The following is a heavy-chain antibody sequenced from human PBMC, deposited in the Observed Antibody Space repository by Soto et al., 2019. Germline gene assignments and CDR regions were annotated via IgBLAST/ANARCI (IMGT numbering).Heavy chain of an antibody. CDR2: IWYDGSNK. V-gene: IGHV3-33*01. CDR1: GFTFSSYG. D-gene: IGHD3-3*01. J-gene: IGHJ6*02. CDR3: ARDPGDYDFWSGYYIYGMDV. Sequence: GGSLRLSCAASGFTFSSYGMHWVRQAPGKGLEWVAVIWYDGSNKYYADSVKGRFTISRDNSKNTLYLQMNSLRAEDTAVYYCARDPGDYDFWSGYYIYGMDVWGQVTTVTVPS.